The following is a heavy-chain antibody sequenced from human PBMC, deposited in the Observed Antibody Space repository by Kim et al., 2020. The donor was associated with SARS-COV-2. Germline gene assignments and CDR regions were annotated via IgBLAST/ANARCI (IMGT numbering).Heavy chain of an antibody. J-gene: IGHJ3*02. V-gene: IGHV3-66*01. Sequence: YADSVKGRFTISRDNSKNTLYLQMNSLRAEDTAVYYCARAPSGTTFAFDIWGQGTMVTVSS. CDR3: ARAPSGTTFAFDI. D-gene: IGHD4-17*01.